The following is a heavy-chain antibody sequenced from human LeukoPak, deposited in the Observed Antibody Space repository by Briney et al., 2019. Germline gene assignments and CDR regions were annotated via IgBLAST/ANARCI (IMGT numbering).Heavy chain of an antibody. V-gene: IGHV1-69*06. CDR1: GYTFSSYA. CDR3: ARDGLHYGSGSGYNAYYYYMDV. D-gene: IGHD3-10*01. Sequence: ASVKVSCKASGYTFSSYAISWVRQAPGQGLEWMGGIIPIFGTADYAQKFQGRVTITADKSTSTAYMELSSLRSEDTAVYYCARDGLHYGSGSGYNAYYYYMDVWGKGTTVTVSS. CDR2: IIPIFGTA. J-gene: IGHJ6*03.